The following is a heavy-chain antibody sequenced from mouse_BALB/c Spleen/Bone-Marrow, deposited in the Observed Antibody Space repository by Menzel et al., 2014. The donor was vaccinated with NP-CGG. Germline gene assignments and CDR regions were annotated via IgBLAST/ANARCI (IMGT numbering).Heavy chain of an antibody. CDR3: ASMITTAGFAY. Sequence: VQLQQSGPGLVAPSQSLSISCTVSGFSLTSYGVHWVRQPPGEGLEWLGVIWAGGSTNYNSALMPRLSISKDNSKSQVFLKMNSLQTDDTAVYYCASMITTAGFAYWGQGTLVTVSA. J-gene: IGHJ3*01. CDR2: IWAGGST. D-gene: IGHD2-4*01. V-gene: IGHV2-9*02. CDR1: GFSLTSYG.